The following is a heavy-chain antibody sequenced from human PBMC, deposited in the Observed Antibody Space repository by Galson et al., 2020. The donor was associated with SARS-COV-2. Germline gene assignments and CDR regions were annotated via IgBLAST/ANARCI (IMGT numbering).Heavy chain of an antibody. Sequence: SEPLSLTCTVPGASIGSGPYYWSWIRQPAGKGLEWIGRLYKSGRTDYNPSLWRQATMSVDTSKNQFSLKLSSVTAADTAVYYCARGNSPCVTIFGILTGTCGMDVWGQGTTVSVSS. J-gene: IGHJ6*02. D-gene: IGHD3-3*01. V-gene: IGHV4-61*02. CDR2: LYKSGRT. CDR3: ARGNSPCVTIFGILTGTCGMDV. CDR1: GASIGSGPYY.